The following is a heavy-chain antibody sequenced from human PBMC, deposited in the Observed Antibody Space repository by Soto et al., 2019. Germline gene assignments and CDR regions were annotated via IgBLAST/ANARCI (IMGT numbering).Heavy chain of an antibody. V-gene: IGHV4-34*01. J-gene: IGHJ5*02. CDR2: INHSGST. Sequence: SETLSLTCAVYGGSFSGYYWSWIRQPPGKGLEWIGEINHSGSTNYNPSLKSRVTISVDTSKNQFSLKLSSVTAADTAVYYCARVRLRFLVADPWGQGTLVTVSS. D-gene: IGHD3-3*01. CDR1: GGSFSGYY. CDR3: ARVRLRFLVADP.